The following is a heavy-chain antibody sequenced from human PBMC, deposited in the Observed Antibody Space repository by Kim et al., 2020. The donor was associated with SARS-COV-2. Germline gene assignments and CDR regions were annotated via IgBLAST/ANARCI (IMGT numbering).Heavy chain of an antibody. CDR3: ARDRRIDNYGLGV. Sequence: SVKVSCKASGGTFSSYTITWVRQAPGQGLEWMGGITPIFGTTNYAQKFQGKVTFTAGESTNTAYMELSSLRSEDTAVYYCARDRRIDNYGLGVWGQGTTVTVSS. J-gene: IGHJ6*02. V-gene: IGHV1-69*13. CDR2: ITPIFGTT. CDR1: GGTFSSYT.